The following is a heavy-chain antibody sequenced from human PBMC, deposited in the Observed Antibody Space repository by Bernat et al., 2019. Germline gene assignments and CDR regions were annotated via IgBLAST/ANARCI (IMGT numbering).Heavy chain of an antibody. CDR2: ISYDGSNK. Sequence: QVQLVESGGGVVQPGRSLRLSCVASGFTFSSYAMHWVRQAPGEGLEWVAVISYDGSNKYYADSVKGRFTISRDNAKNSLYLQMNSLRAEDTAVYYCARAGYSYGWAFDYWGQGTLVTVSS. CDR3: ARAGYSYGWAFDY. V-gene: IGHV3-30-3*01. D-gene: IGHD5-18*01. CDR1: GFTFSSYA. J-gene: IGHJ4*02.